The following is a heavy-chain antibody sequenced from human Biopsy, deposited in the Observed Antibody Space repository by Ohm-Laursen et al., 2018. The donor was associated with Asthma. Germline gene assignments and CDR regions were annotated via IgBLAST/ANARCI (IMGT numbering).Heavy chain of an antibody. Sequence: TLPLTCFVSGDAMSTSGSYWGWIRQSPGKGLEWIGSIYYSGRTYYNPSLESRVTISADTSKNHFSLKVTSVTAADTAVYYCARAVSSSSYWYFDLWGRGDLVTVSS. CDR1: GDAMSTSGSY. CDR2: IYYSGRT. D-gene: IGHD6-6*01. CDR3: ARAVSSSSYWYFDL. J-gene: IGHJ2*01. V-gene: IGHV4-39*02.